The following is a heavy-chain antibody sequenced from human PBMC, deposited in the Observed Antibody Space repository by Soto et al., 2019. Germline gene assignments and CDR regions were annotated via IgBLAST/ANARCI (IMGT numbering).Heavy chain of an antibody. CDR2: ISYDGSNK. V-gene: IGHV3-30*18. Sequence: QVQLVESGGGVVQPGRSLRLSCAASGFTFSSYGMHWVRQAPGKGLEWVAVISYDGSNKYYADSVKGRFTISRDNSKNTLYLQMNSLRAEDTAVYYCAKDSRRGNWNGYYFDYWGQGTLVTVSS. CDR1: GFTFSSYG. D-gene: IGHD1-1*01. CDR3: AKDSRRGNWNGYYFDY. J-gene: IGHJ4*02.